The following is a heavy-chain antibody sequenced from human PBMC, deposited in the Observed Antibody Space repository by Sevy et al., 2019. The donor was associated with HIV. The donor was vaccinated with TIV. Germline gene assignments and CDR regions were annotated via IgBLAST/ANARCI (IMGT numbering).Heavy chain of an antibody. CDR1: ASTFTAYY. V-gene: IGHV1-18*04. CDR2: ISAYNGNT. J-gene: IGHJ3*02. D-gene: IGHD2-2*01. CDR3: ARDIVVVPAATDNDAFDI. Sequence: ASVKVSCKTSASTFTAYYMHWVRQAPGQGLEWMGWISAYNGNTNYAQKLQGRVTMTTDTSTSTAYMELRSLRSDDTAVYYCARDIVVVPAATDNDAFDIWGQGTMVTVSS.